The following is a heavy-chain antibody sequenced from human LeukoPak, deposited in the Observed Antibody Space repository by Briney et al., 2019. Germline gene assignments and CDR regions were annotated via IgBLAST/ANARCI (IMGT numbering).Heavy chain of an antibody. CDR1: GFTFSTFD. CDR3: ARSTVANRHYFDY. D-gene: IGHD4-23*01. V-gene: IGHV3-33*01. Sequence: GGSLRLSCAASGFTFSTFDMHWVRQTPGKGLEWVALIWFDGGNTYYTASVKGRFTISRDNSKNTVYLQMNSLRDEDTAVYHCARSTVANRHYFDYWGQGTQVTVSS. CDR2: IWFDGGNT. J-gene: IGHJ4*02.